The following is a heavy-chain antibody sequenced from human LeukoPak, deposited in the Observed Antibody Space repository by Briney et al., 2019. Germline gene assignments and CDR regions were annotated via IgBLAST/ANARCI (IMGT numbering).Heavy chain of an antibody. D-gene: IGHD3-16*01. CDR3: GLTDEGGACHI. Sequence: PGGSLRLSCAASGFTFSSYEMNWVRQAPGKGLEWVSYISSSGSTIYYADSVKGRFTISRDNAKNSLYLQMNRLRATDTAVYYCGLTDEGGACHIWAQGTMVTVPS. CDR1: GFTFSSYE. CDR2: ISSSGSTI. J-gene: IGHJ3*02. V-gene: IGHV3-48*03.